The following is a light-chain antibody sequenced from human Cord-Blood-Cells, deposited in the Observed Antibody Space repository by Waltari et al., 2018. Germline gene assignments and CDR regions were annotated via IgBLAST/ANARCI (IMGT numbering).Light chain of an antibody. J-gene: IGKJ3*01. V-gene: IGKV3-15*01. Sequence: EIVMTQSPATLSVSPVERATLSCRARQIVSSNLAWYQQKPGQAPRLRIYGASTRATGIPARFSGSESGTEFTLSISSLQSEEFAVYYCQQYNNWRLTFGPGTKVDIK. CDR1: QIVSSN. CDR2: GAS. CDR3: QQYNNWRLT.